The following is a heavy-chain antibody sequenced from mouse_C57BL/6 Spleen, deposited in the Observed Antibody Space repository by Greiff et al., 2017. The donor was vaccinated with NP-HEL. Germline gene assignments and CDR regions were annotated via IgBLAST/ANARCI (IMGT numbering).Heavy chain of an antibody. Sequence: QVQLQQSGPGLVQPSQSLSITCTASGFSLTSYGVHWVRQSPGKGLEWMGGIWRGGSTDYNAAFLPRLSISKDNSTCQASFQLNSLQADDTAISYCDRREDIYYYYVWFADWGQGTLVTVAA. CDR1: GFSLTSYG. J-gene: IGHJ3*01. CDR3: DRREDIYYYYVWFAD. D-gene: IGHD2-4*01. CDR2: IWRGGST. V-gene: IGHV2-2*01.